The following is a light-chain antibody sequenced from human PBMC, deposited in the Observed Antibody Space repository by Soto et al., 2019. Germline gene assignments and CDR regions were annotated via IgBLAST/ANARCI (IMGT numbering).Light chain of an antibody. CDR3: QQSYSTPWT. J-gene: IGKJ1*01. V-gene: IGKV1-39*01. CDR2: AAS. CDR1: QSISSY. Sequence: DIQMTQSPSSLSASVGDRVTITCRARQSISSYLNWYQQKPGKAPKLLIYAASSLQGGVPSRFSGSGSGTDFTLTISSLQPEDFATYYCQQSYSTPWTFGQGTKVDIK.